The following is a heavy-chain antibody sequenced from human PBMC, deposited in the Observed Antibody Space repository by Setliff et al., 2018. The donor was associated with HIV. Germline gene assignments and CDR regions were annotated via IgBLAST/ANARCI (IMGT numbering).Heavy chain of an antibody. Sequence: ASVKVSCKASGYTFTDYYMHWVRQAPGQGLEWMGRINPNSGGTNYAQNFQGRVTMTRDTSISTAYMELRLRSDDTAVYYCATKVDCTNGVCLDAFDIWGQGTVVTVSS. D-gene: IGHD2-8*01. CDR1: GYTFTDYY. J-gene: IGHJ3*02. CDR3: ATKVDCTNGVCLDAFDI. CDR2: INPNSGGT. V-gene: IGHV1-2*06.